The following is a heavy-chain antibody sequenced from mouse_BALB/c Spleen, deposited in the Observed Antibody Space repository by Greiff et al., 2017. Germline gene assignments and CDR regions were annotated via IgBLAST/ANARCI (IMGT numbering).Heavy chain of an antibody. J-gene: IGHJ2*01. D-gene: IGHD4-1*01. V-gene: IGHV5-6-4*01. CDR2: ISSGGSYT. CDR1: GFTFSSYT. CDR3: TRGTGYFDY. Sequence: EVKLVESGGGLVKPGGSLKLSCAASGFTFSSYTMSWVRQTPEKRLEWVATISSGGSYTYYPDSVKGRFTISRDNAKNTLYLQMSSLKSEDTAMYYCTRGTGYFDYWGQGTTLTVSS.